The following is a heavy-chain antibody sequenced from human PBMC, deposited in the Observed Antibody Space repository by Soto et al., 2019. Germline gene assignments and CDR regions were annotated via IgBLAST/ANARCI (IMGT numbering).Heavy chain of an antibody. CDR1: GFTFNIYA. Sequence: EVQLLESGGDLIQPGGSLRLSCAASGFTFNIYAMTWVRQAPGKGLEWVSAISRYGDFTYYADSVEGRFTISRDNSKNTPYVQMNSLRAEDTAVDYCAKDRYLDHDSRGYLFDNWGQGTLVTVSS. CDR3: AKDRYLDHDSRGYLFDN. CDR2: ISRYGDFT. D-gene: IGHD3-22*01. V-gene: IGHV3-23*01. J-gene: IGHJ4*02.